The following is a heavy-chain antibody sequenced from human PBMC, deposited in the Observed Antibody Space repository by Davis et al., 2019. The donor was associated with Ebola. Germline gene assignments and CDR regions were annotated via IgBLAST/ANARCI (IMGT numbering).Heavy chain of an antibody. CDR3: ARGLDTTMVIFTSENDYFDF. V-gene: IGHV1-18*01. J-gene: IGHJ4*02. CDR1: GYSFSGFT. CDR2: ISVYNGQT. D-gene: IGHD5-18*01. Sequence: ASVQVSCKASGYSFSGFTMSWVRHAPGQGLEWIGWISVYNGQTNYAPKLQGRVTMTTDTSTSTAYLELRSLGSDDTVAYYCARGLDTTMVIFTSENDYFDFWGQGTLVTVSS.